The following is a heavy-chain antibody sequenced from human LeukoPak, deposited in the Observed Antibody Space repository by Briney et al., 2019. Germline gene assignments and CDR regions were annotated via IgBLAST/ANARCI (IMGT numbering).Heavy chain of an antibody. J-gene: IGHJ4*02. D-gene: IGHD3-10*01. CDR1: GGSISSYF. V-gene: IGHV4-4*07. CDR2: IHASGTT. CDR3: ARDGADVYGRAFDY. Sequence: SATLSLPSYVAGGSISSYFWSWLRQPAGKGLEWIGRIHASGTTNYNSSLQSRVSMSVDTSKNQFSLKLTAVTAADTAVYFCARDGADVYGRAFDYWGQGALVSVSS.